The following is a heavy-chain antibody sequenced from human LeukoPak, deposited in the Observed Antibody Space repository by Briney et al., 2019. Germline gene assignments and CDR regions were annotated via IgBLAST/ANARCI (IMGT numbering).Heavy chain of an antibody. CDR2: ISYDGSNK. Sequence: LSGGSLRPSCAASGFTFSSYGMHWVRQAPGKGLEWVAVISYDGSNKYYADSVKGRFTISRDNSKNTLYLQMNSLRAEDTAVYYCARDVAGAFDIWGQGTMVTVSS. CDR3: ARDVAGAFDI. CDR1: GFTFSSYG. V-gene: IGHV3-30*03. J-gene: IGHJ3*02. D-gene: IGHD6-19*01.